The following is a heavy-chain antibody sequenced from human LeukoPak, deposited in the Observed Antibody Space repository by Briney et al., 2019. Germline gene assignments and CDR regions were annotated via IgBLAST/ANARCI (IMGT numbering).Heavy chain of an antibody. V-gene: IGHV4-59*06. CDR2: IYYTGST. Sequence: SETLSLTCSVSGGSISSYYWSWIRQHPGKGLEWIGSIYYTGSTYYLPSLKSRVSMSLDTSKNQFSLKVNSVTAADTAVYFCARAVWSYESTGYNFDYWGQGTLVTVSS. CDR3: ARAVWSYESTGYNFDY. J-gene: IGHJ4*02. CDR1: GGSISSYY. D-gene: IGHD3-22*01.